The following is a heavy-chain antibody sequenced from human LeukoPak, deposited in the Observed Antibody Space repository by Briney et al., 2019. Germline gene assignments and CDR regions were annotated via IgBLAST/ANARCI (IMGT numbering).Heavy chain of an antibody. D-gene: IGHD3-10*02. J-gene: IGHJ3*02. CDR1: GGSISSGSYY. CDR2: IYTSGST. V-gene: IGHV4-61*02. Sequence: SQTLSLTCTASGGSISSGSYYWSWIRQPAGKGLEWIGLIYTSGSTNYNPSLKSRVTVSVDTTKNQFSLKLSSVTAADTAVYYCAVCSVTGRAFDIWGQGTMVTVSS. CDR3: AVCSVTGRAFDI.